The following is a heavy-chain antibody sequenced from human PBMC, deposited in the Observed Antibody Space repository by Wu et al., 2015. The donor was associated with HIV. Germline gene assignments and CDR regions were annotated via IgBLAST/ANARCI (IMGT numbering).Heavy chain of an antibody. CDR3: ARGHYYDTSSSPVY. V-gene: IGHV1-18*01. Sequence: QVQLVQSGAEVKKPGASVKVACKCSGYIFSDFGIHWVRQAPGEGLEWMGWISAQNGKTKYAQKFQGRVRMTTETSSSTAYMELRSLKSDDTAVYFCARGHYYDTSSSPVYWGPGTRVTVSS. D-gene: IGHD3-16*01. CDR1: GYIFSDFG. CDR2: ISAQNGKT. J-gene: IGHJ4*02.